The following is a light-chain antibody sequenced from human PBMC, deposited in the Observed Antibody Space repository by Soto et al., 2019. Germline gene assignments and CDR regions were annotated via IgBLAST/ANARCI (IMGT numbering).Light chain of an antibody. V-gene: IGLV1-47*01. CDR3: LTWDDSLRGWV. CDR2: KDL. Sequence: VLTQPPSASGTPGQRVTISCSGGNSNIGNRPVHWFQQLPGTAPKLLIYKDLQRPSGVPDRFSGSKSGTSASLAISGLRSDDEADYYCLTWDDSLRGWVFGGGTKVTVL. CDR1: NSNIGNRP. J-gene: IGLJ3*02.